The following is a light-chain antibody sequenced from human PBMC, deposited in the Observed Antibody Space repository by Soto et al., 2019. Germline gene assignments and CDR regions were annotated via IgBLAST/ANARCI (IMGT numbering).Light chain of an antibody. CDR1: TSNVGTYT. CDR2: TNT. CDR3: AAWDDSLNIPV. J-gene: IGLJ2*01. Sequence: QSALTQPPSASGTPGQKVTIACSGSTSNVGTYTVDWYQQVPGAAPKLLIYTNTERPSGVPDRFSVSKSGTSASLAISGLQSEDEADYYCAAWDDSLNIPVFGGGTKLTVL. V-gene: IGLV1-44*01.